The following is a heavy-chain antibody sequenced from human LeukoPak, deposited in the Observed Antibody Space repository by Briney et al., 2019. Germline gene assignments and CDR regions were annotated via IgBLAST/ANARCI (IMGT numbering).Heavy chain of an antibody. D-gene: IGHD2-15*01. V-gene: IGHV3-7*01. CDR1: GFTFSSYW. CDR2: IKQDGSEK. CDR3: ARGRYCSGGSCQRLDY. J-gene: IGHJ4*02. Sequence: GGSLRLSCAVSGFTFSSYWMTWVRQAPGKGLEWVANIKQDGSEKYYVDSMKGRFTISRDNAENSLYLQMNSLRAEGTAVYYCARGRYCSGGSCQRLDYWGQGTLVTVSS.